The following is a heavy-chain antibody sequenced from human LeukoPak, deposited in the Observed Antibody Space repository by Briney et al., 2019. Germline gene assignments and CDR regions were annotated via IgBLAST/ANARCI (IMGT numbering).Heavy chain of an antibody. Sequence: PSQTLSLTCTVSGGSTSSGDYYWSWIRQPPGKGLEWIGYFYYSGSTYYNPSLKSRVTISVDTSKNQFSLKLSSVTAADTAVYYCARVSPAAAGFDYWGQGTLVTVSS. D-gene: IGHD2-2*01. V-gene: IGHV4-30-4*01. CDR3: ARVSPAAAGFDY. CDR1: GGSTSSGDYY. CDR2: FYYSGST. J-gene: IGHJ4*02.